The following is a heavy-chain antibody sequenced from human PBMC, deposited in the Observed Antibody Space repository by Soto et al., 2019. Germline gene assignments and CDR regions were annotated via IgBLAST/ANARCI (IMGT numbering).Heavy chain of an antibody. D-gene: IGHD3-10*01. CDR1: GFTFSSYA. Sequence: GGSLRLSCAASGFTFSSYAMHWVRQAPGKGLEWVSGFRSGGDDDTTYYADSVRGRFTISRDNSKNTLFLQMNSLRAEDTAIYYCAKKVNSGSGSQFFDYWGQGTLVTVSS. J-gene: IGHJ4*02. V-gene: IGHV3-23*01. CDR2: FRSGGDDDTT. CDR3: AKKVNSGSGSQFFDY.